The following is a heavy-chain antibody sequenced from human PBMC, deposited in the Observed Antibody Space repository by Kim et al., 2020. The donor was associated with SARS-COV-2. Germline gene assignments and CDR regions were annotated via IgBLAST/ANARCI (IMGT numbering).Heavy chain of an antibody. V-gene: IGHV4-59*13. Sequence: SETLSLTCTVSDDSINSYYWGWIRLPPGTGLEWIGHVYYSGITNYNPSLKSRVTISVDTSKKQHSLRLTSVTAADTAVYYCARRSQRENFFDFWGQGILVTVSS. CDR3: ARRSQRENFFDF. J-gene: IGHJ4*02. D-gene: IGHD6-25*01. CDR1: DDSINSYY. CDR2: VYYSGIT.